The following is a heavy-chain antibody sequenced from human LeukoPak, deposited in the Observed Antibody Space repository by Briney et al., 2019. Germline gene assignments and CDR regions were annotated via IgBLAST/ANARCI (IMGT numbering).Heavy chain of an antibody. CDR1: GYTFTTYS. D-gene: IGHD4-17*01. J-gene: IGHJ4*02. CDR3: ARGHTAVTRHFDF. CDR2: ISSGSNAI. Sequence: KTGGSLRLSCEVSGYTFTTYSMTWVRQAPGKGLEWVSIISSGSNAIFSADALKGRFTISRDDAKNLLYLDMNSLRAEDTAVYYCARGHTAVTRHFDFWGQGTLVTVSS. V-gene: IGHV3-21*01.